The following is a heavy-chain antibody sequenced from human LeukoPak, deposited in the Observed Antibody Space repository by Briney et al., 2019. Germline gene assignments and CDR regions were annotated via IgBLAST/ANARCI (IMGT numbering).Heavy chain of an antibody. CDR1: GFTFSTYS. Sequence: PGGSLRLSCAASGFTFSTYSMKWVRQAPGKGLEWVSYISGSSGTIYYAESVKGRFTISRDNAKNSLYLQMNGLRDEDTAVYYCARDQSDYYGSGSYSEGSYWGQGTPVTVSS. V-gene: IGHV3-48*02. D-gene: IGHD3-10*01. CDR3: ARDQSDYYGSGSYSEGSY. J-gene: IGHJ4*02. CDR2: ISGSSGTI.